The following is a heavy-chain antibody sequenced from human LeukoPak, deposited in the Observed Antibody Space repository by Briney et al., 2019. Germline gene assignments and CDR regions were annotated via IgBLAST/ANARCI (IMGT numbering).Heavy chain of an antibody. Sequence: PGGSLRLSCAASGFTFSNYAMHWVRQAPGKGLEWVAVISYDGSDKYYADSVKGRFTISRDNSKNTLYLQVNSLRAEDTAVYYCAKDRYGDSMGYHGVEGSFDYWGQGTLVTVSS. CDR3: AKDRYGDSMGYHGVEGSFDY. V-gene: IGHV3-30*18. CDR2: ISYDGSDK. D-gene: IGHD4-17*01. CDR1: GFTFSNYA. J-gene: IGHJ4*02.